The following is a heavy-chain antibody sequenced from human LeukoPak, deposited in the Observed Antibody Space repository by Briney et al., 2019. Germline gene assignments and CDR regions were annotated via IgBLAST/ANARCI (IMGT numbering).Heavy chain of an antibody. V-gene: IGHV4-59*12. CDR2: IYYSGSA. D-gene: IGHD4-23*01. J-gene: IGHJ4*02. CDR3: ARDEGGNGDFDY. Sequence: PSETLSLTCTVSGGSISTYYWSWNRQPPGKGLEWIGYIYYSGSAKYNPSLKSRVTISVDTSNNQFSLKLSSVTAADTAVYYCARDEGGNGDFDYWGQGTLVTVSS. CDR1: GGSISTYY.